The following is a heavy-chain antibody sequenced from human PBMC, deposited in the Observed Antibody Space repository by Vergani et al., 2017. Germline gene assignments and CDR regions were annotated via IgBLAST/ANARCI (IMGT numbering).Heavy chain of an antibody. J-gene: IGHJ6*02. V-gene: IGHV4-59*12. CDR2: IYYSGSA. Sequence: QVQLQESGPGLVKPSETLSLTCTVSGGSISSYYWSWIRQPPGKGLEWIGDIYYSGSANYNPSLKSRVTISVDTAKNQFSLKLSSVTAAATAGYYCARDGPNYGMDVWGQGTTVTVSS. CDR1: GGSISSYY. CDR3: ARDGPNYGMDV.